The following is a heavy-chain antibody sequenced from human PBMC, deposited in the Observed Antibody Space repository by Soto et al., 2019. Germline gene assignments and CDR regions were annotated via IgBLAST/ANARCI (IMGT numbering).Heavy chain of an antibody. V-gene: IGHV6-1*01. CDR1: GDSVSSNSAA. D-gene: IGHD2-15*01. Sequence: SQTLSLTCAISGDSVSSNSAAWNWIRQSPSRGLEWLGRTYYRPKWYYDYAVSVKSRITINPDTSNYQFSLQVNSVTPEDTAVYYCARSDCSSGACSKGFEYWGQGSLVTVSS. CDR3: ARSDCSSGACSKGFEY. CDR2: TYYRPKWYY. J-gene: IGHJ4*02.